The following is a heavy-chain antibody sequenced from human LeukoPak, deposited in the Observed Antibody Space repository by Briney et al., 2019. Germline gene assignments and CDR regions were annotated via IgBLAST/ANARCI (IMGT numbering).Heavy chain of an antibody. CDR2: ISGSGGST. CDR1: GFTSSSLA. J-gene: IGHJ4*02. V-gene: IGHV3-23*01. D-gene: IGHD2-2*01. Sequence: GRSMRPSCAASGFTSSSLAMSWVSHAPGNGIGWVSGISGSGGSTYYAESVKARFTISRDNSKNTLYLQMNSLRAEDTAVYYCAKGLYQLLFSSSDYWGQGTLVTVSS. CDR3: AKGLYQLLFSSSDY.